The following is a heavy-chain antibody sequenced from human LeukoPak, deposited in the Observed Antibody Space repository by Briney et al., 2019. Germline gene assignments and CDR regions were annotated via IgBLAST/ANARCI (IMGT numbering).Heavy chain of an antibody. CDR3: ARDRRYSSGWYSDY. V-gene: IGHV3-21*01. CDR2: ISSSSSYI. D-gene: IGHD6-19*01. CDR1: GFTFSSYS. Sequence: GGSLRLSCAASGFTFSSYSMNWVRQAPGKGLEWVSSISSSSSYIYYADSVKGRFTISRDNAKNSLYLQMNSLRAEDTAAYYCARDRRYSSGWYSDYWGQGTLVTVSS. J-gene: IGHJ4*02.